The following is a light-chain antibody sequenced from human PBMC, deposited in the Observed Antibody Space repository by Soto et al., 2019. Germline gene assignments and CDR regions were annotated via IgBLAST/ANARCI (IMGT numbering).Light chain of an antibody. J-gene: IGKJ4*01. CDR1: QSIGSW. CDR3: QQYDSYPLT. CDR2: KAS. V-gene: IGKV1-5*03. Sequence: DIQMTQSPSSRSASVGDRVTITFRASQSIGSWLAWHQQEPGKAPKLLIYKASSLESGVPSRFSGSGSGTEFTLSISSLQPDDSATYYCQQYDSYPLTFGGGTKVDIK.